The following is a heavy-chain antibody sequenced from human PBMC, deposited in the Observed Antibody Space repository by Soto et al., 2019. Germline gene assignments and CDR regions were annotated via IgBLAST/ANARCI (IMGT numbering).Heavy chain of an antibody. V-gene: IGHV1-8*02. CDR1: GGTFSSYA. CDR2: MNPNTGNT. J-gene: IGHJ4*02. D-gene: IGHD5-12*01. Sequence: ASVKVSCKASGGTFSSYAINWVRQAPGQGLEWMGWMNPNTGNTRYAQEFQGRFTMTRDTSTSTVFMELSSLRSADTAVYYCARGKLATLTDFWGQGSLVTVSS. CDR3: ARGKLATLTDF.